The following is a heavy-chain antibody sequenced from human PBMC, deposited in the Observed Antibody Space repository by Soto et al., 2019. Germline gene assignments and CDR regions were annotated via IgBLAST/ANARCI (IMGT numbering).Heavy chain of an antibody. CDR2: IRAYNGNI. CDR3: ARGQDILTGWKLTF. Sequence: QVRLVQSGAEVKKPGASVKVSCKTYGYDFTNYGINWVRQAPGQGLEWMGWIRAYNGNIVYAKNFLCRATLTPDTSTGSAYMELRSLRSDDTAVYYCARGQDILTGWKLTFWGQGTLVTVSS. J-gene: IGHJ4*02. V-gene: IGHV1-18*01. D-gene: IGHD3-9*01. CDR1: GYDFTNYG.